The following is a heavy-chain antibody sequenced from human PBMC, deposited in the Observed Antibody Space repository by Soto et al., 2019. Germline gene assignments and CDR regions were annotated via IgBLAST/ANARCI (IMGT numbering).Heavy chain of an antibody. CDR2: IIPIFGTA. J-gene: IGHJ5*02. CDR3: ARGRRYSSGWCFNP. CDR1: GGTFSSYA. Sequence: QVQLVQSGAEVKKPGSSVKVSCKASGGTFSSYAISWVRQAPGQGLEWMGGIIPIFGTANYAQKFQGRVTITADESTSTANMELSSLRSEDTAVYYCARGRRYSSGWCFNPWGQGTLVTVSS. V-gene: IGHV1-69*01. D-gene: IGHD6-19*01.